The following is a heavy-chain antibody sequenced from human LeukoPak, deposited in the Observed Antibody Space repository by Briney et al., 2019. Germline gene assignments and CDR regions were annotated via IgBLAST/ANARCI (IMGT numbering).Heavy chain of an antibody. CDR3: ARELGYCSSTSCYTTADY. CDR1: GGSISTYY. V-gene: IGHV3-11*01. Sequence: LSLTCTVSGGSISTYYWSWIRQAPGKGLEWVSYISSSGSTIYYADSVKGRFTISRDNAKNSLYLQMNSLRAEDTAVYYCARELGYCSSTSCYTTADYWGQGTLVTVSS. D-gene: IGHD2-2*02. CDR2: ISSSGSTI. J-gene: IGHJ4*02.